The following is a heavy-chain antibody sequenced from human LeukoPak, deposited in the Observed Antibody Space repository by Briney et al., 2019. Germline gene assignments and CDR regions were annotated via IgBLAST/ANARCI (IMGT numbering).Heavy chain of an antibody. CDR3: ARDDVDCSSTSCYASGVDY. D-gene: IGHD2-2*01. J-gene: IGHJ4*02. CDR1: GFTFSGYW. CDR2: INSDGSST. V-gene: IGHV3-74*01. Sequence: PGGSLRLSCAASGFTFSGYWMHWVRQAPGKGLVWVSRINSDGSSTSYADSVRGRFTISRDNAKNTLYLQMNSLRAEDTAVYYCARDDVDCSSTSCYASGVDYWGQGTLVTVSS.